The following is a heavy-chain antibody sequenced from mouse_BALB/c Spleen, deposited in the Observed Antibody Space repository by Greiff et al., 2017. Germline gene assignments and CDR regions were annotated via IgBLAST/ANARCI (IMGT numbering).Heavy chain of an antibody. CDR2: INPSTGYT. V-gene: IGHV1-7*01. D-gene: IGHD1-1*01. J-gene: IGHJ2*01. CDR1: GYTFTSYW. Sequence: QVHVKQSGAELAKPGASVKMSCKASGYTFTSYWMHWVKQRPGQGLEWIGYINPSTGYTEYNQKFKDKATLTADKSSSTAYMQLSSLTSEDSAVYFCAREDYGYWGQGTTLTVSA. CDR3: AREDYGY.